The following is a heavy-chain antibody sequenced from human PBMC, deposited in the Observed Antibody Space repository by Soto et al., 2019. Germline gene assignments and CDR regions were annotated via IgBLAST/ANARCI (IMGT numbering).Heavy chain of an antibody. V-gene: IGHV4-59*01. CDR2: IYYSGST. CDR1: GGSISSYY. J-gene: IGHJ6*02. CDR3: ARVRAAAGKGRDYYYGMDV. Sequence: QVQLQESGPGLVKPSETLSLTCTVSGGSISSYYWSWIRQPPGKGLEWIGYIYYSGSTNYNPSLKTRVTLSVAPSKNHFSLKLSFVTAADTAVYYCARVRAAAGKGRDYYYGMDVWGQGTTVTVSS. D-gene: IGHD6-13*01.